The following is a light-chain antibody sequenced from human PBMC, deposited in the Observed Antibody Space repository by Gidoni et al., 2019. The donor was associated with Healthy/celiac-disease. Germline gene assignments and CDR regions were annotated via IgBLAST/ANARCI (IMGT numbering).Light chain of an antibody. CDR1: RANIGSNT. J-gene: IGLJ3*02. V-gene: IGLV1-44*01. CDR3: AAWDDSLNGPWV. CDR2: SNH. Sequence: QSVLTHPPSASVTPGQRVPIPCSGSRANIGSNTVNWYQQLPGTAPKLLVYSNHQRPSGVPDRCSGSKSGTSASLAISGLQSEDEADYYCAAWDDSLNGPWVFGGGAKLTVL.